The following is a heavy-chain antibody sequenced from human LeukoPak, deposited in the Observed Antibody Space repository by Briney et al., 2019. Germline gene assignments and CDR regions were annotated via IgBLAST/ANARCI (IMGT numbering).Heavy chain of an antibody. CDR2: ISSSSSYI. D-gene: IGHD5-12*01. J-gene: IGHJ4*02. CDR3: ARVGLRPYFDY. V-gene: IGHV3-21*01. Sequence: GGSLRLSCAASGFTFSSYSMNWVRQTPGKGLEWVSSISSSSSYIYYADSVKGRFTISRDNAKNSLYLQMNSLRAEDTAVYYCARVGLRPYFDYWGQGTLVTVSS. CDR1: GFTFSSYS.